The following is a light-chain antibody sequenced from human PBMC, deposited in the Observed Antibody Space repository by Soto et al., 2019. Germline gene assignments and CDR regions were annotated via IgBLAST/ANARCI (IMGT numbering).Light chain of an antibody. CDR1: QSLNSW. J-gene: IGKJ1*01. V-gene: IGKV1-5*03. CDR3: QHYIGYSGM. CDR2: KAS. Sequence: DIQMTQSPSTLSASVGDRVTITCRASQSLNSWLAWHQHKPGKAPKLLIHKASILASGVPSRFSGSDSGAEFTLTISSLQPDDFATYYCQHYIGYSGMFGQGTKVDIK.